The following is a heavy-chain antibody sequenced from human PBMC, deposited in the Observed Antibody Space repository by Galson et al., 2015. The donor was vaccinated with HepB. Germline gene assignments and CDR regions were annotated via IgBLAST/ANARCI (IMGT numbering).Heavy chain of an antibody. Sequence: SVKVSCKASGGTFSSYAISWVRQAPGQGLEWMGGIIPTFGTANYAQKFQGRVTITADESTSTAYMELSSLRSEDTAVYYCARGGITMTADDAFDIWGQGTMVTVSS. CDR3: ARGGITMTADDAFDI. CDR2: IIPTFGTA. D-gene: IGHD3-22*01. CDR1: GGTFSSYA. J-gene: IGHJ3*02. V-gene: IGHV1-69*13.